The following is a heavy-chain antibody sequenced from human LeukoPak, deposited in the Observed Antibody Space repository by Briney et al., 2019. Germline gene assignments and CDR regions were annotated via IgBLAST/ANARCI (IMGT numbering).Heavy chain of an antibody. Sequence: GGSLRLSCAASGFTFSSYGMHWVRQAPGKGLEWVAVIWYDGSNKYYADSVKGRFTISRDNSKNTLYLQMNSLRAEDTAVYYCAKDWEVITAIYYFDYWGQGARVTVSS. D-gene: IGHD3-22*01. V-gene: IGHV3-33*06. CDR2: IWYDGSNK. CDR3: AKDWEVITAIYYFDY. J-gene: IGHJ4*02. CDR1: GFTFSSYG.